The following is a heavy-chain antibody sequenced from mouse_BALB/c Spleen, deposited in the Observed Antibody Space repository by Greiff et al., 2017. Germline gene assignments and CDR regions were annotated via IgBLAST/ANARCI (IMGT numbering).Heavy chain of an antibody. Sequence: QVQLQQSGAELVKPGASVKLSCKASGYTFTSYYMYWVKQRPGQGLEWIGEINPSNGGTNFNEKFKSKATLTVDKSSSTAYMQLSSLTSEDSAIYYCTRYKVWGQGTLVTVSA. V-gene: IGHV1S81*02. CDR1: GYTFTSYY. J-gene: IGHJ3*01. D-gene: IGHD1-3*01. CDR3: TRYKV. CDR2: INPSNGGT.